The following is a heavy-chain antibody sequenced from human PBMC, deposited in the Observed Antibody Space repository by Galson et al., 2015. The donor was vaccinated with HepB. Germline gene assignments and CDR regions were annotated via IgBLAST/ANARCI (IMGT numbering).Heavy chain of an antibody. V-gene: IGHV1-24*01. CDR1: GYTLTELS. CDR3: ARDLKPKDIVVVPAAILQGGLASGSWFDP. CDR2: FDPEDGET. Sequence: SVKVSCKVSGYTLTELSMHWVRQAPGKGLEWMGGFDPEDGETIYAQKFQGRVTITADKSTSTAYMELSSLRSEDTAVYYCARDLKPKDIVVVPAAILQGGLASGSWFDPWGQGTLVTVSS. D-gene: IGHD2-2*01. J-gene: IGHJ5*02.